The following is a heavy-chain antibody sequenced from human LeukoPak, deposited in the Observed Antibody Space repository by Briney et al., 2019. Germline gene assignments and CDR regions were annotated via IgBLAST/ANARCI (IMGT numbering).Heavy chain of an antibody. J-gene: IGHJ5*02. CDR3: ARSHAGFLEWLLYPSWFDP. V-gene: IGHV4-59*01. Sequence: SETLSLTCAVYGGSFSGYYWSWIRQPPGKGLEWIGYIYYSGSTNYNPSLKSRVTISVDTSKNQFSLKLSSVTAADAAVYYCARSHAGFLEWLLYPSWFDPWGQGTLVTVSS. D-gene: IGHD3-3*01. CDR1: GGSFSGYY. CDR2: IYYSGST.